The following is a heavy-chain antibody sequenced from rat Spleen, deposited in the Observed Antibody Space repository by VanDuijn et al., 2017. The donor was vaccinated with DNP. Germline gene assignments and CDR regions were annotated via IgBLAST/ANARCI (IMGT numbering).Heavy chain of an antibody. J-gene: IGHJ2*01. CDR3: ARFPYSTTGGGD. CDR2: ISYDGSNT. V-gene: IGHV5-7*01. D-gene: IGHD1-5*01. CDR1: GFTFSDYH. Sequence: EVQLVASGGGLVQPGRSLKLSCATSGFTFSDYHMAWVRQAPKKGLEWVATISYDGSNTYYRDSVKGRFTVSRDNVESTLYLPMDSLRSEDTATYYCARFPYSTTGGGDWGQGVMVTVSS.